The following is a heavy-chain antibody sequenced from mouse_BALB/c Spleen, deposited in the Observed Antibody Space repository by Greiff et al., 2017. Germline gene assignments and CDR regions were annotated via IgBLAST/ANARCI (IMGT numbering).Heavy chain of an antibody. J-gene: IGHJ4*01. CDR2: INPSNGGT. CDR3: TRNYGNYDAMDY. D-gene: IGHD2-1*01. CDR1: GYTFTSYY. V-gene: IGHV1S81*02. Sequence: VQLQQPGAELVKPGASVKLSCKASGYTFTSYYMYWVKQRPGQGLEWIGGINPSNGGTNFNEKFKSKATLTVDKSSSTAYMQLSSLTSEDSAVYYCTRNYGNYDAMDYWGQGTSVTVSS.